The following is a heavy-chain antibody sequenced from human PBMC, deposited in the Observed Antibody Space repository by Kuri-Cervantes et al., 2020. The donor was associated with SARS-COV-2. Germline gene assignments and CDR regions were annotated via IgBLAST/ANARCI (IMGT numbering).Heavy chain of an antibody. CDR3: ARHSPRSSYYYYYMDV. CDR2: IFPSAST. V-gene: IGHV4-59*08. CDR1: GGSISGHS. J-gene: IGHJ6*03. Sequence: GSLRLSCTVSGGSISGHSWIWIRQPPGKGLEWIGYIFPSASTNYNPSLESRVTISVDTSKNQFSLKLSSVTAADTAVYYCARHSPRSSYYYYYMDVWGKGTTVTVSS.